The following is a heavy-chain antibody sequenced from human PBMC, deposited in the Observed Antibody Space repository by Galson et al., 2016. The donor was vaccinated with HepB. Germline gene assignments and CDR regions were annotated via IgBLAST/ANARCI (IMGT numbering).Heavy chain of an antibody. Sequence: SVQVSCKASGYTFASLGIRLIRQAAGQGLEWMGWGSGYISNTLYAQNLQGRVTVTADTSTSTAYMELGSLTFDDTAVYYFARDRDYQPDYWGQGTLVTVSS. V-gene: IGHV1-18*01. D-gene: IGHD4-11*01. CDR1: GYTFASLG. CDR2: GSGYISNT. J-gene: IGHJ4*02. CDR3: ARDRDYQPDY.